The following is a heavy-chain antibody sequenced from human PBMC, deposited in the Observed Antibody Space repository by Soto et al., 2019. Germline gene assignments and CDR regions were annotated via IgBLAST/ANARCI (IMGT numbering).Heavy chain of an antibody. V-gene: IGHV3-23*01. CDR1: GFILNNYA. Sequence: VQLLESGGDLVQPGGSLRLSCVPPGFILNNYALSWVRQVPGKGLEWASTIGGTDGDSDGVPWYEDSVKGRFTISRDSSANTLFLHMDNLRAEDSALYYCVKRGRNWGAFDFWGQGTTVVVSS. CDR3: VKRGRNWGAFDF. J-gene: IGHJ3*01. CDR2: IGGTDGDSDGVP. D-gene: IGHD7-27*01.